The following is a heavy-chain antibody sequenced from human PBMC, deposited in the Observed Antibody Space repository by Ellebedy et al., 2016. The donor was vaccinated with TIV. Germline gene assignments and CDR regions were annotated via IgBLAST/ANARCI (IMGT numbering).Heavy chain of an antibody. Sequence: AASVKVSCKASGYTFSNFAINWVRQAPGQGLEWVGWISPYNGDTNYAQKLQGRVTMTTDTITNTAYMELRSLRSDDTAVYYCAREVGPTSAFDIWGQGTMVTVSS. V-gene: IGHV1-18*01. CDR3: AREVGPTSAFDI. CDR1: GYTFSNFA. D-gene: IGHD1-26*01. CDR2: ISPYNGDT. J-gene: IGHJ3*02.